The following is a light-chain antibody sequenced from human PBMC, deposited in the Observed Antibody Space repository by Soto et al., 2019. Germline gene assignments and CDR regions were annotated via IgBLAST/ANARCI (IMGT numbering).Light chain of an antibody. CDR1: QSVSSNY. CDR2: GAS. J-gene: IGKJ1*01. CDR3: QQYGSSYPWT. Sequence: TQAPATLSGSTGERATLSCRASQSVSSNYLAWYQQKPGQAPRLLIYGASSRATGIPDRFSGSGSGTDFTLTIRRLEPEDFAVYYCQQYGSSYPWTFGQGTKVDI. V-gene: IGKV3-20*01.